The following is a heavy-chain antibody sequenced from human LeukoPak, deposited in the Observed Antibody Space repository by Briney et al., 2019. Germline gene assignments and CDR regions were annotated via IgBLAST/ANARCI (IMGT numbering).Heavy chain of an antibody. CDR2: TNHSGST. J-gene: IGHJ4*02. V-gene: IGHV4-34*01. CDR1: GGSFSGYY. Sequence: SETLSLTCAVYGGSFSGYYWSWIRQPPGKGLEWIGETNHSGSTNYNPSLKSRVTISVDTSKNQFSLKLSSVTAADTAVYYCARGVGYCSGGSCYRPTTFDYWGQGTLVTVSS. CDR3: ARGVGYCSGGSCYRPTTFDY. D-gene: IGHD2-15*01.